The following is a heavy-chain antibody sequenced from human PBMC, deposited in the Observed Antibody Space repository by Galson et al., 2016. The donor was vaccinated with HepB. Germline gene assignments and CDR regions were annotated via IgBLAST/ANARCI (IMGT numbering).Heavy chain of an antibody. Sequence: SLRLSCAASGFTFSTYGVYWVRQAPGKGLEWVAIISYDGSNTYYADSVKGRFTISRDNSKSTLYLQMNSLRTEDLAMYYCAKALYTSGSYWGNSKSKSYYGMDVWGQGTTVTVSS. J-gene: IGHJ6*02. CDR1: GFTFSTYG. V-gene: IGHV3-30*18. CDR3: AKALYTSGSYWGNSKSKSYYGMDV. D-gene: IGHD3-10*01. CDR2: ISYDGSNT.